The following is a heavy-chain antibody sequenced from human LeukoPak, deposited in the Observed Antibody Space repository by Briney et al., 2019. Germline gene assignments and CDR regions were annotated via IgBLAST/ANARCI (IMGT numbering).Heavy chain of an antibody. D-gene: IGHD3-3*01. CDR3: MRSEVGRNWFDP. J-gene: IGHJ5*02. Sequence: PGGSLRLSCAVSGFTFSSYWMSWVRPAPGKGLEWVANINEDGSGKYYMDSVKGRFTISRDNAKNSLYLQMNSLRAEDTAIYYCMRSEVGRNWFDPWGQGTLVTVSS. CDR1: GFTFSSYW. V-gene: IGHV3-7*03. CDR2: INEDGSGK.